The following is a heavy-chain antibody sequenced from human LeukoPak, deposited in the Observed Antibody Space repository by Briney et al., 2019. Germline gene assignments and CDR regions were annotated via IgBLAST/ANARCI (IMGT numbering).Heavy chain of an antibody. Sequence: GASVKVSCKASGYTFTGYYIHWVRQAPGQGLEWMGRINPNSGGTNYAQKFQGRVTMTRDTSISTAYMQLSRLTSDDTAVYYCAREPMVRDFNGFDPWGQGTLVTVSS. D-gene: IGHD3-10*01. J-gene: IGHJ5*02. CDR1: GYTFTGYY. CDR2: INPNSGGT. CDR3: AREPMVRDFNGFDP. V-gene: IGHV1-2*06.